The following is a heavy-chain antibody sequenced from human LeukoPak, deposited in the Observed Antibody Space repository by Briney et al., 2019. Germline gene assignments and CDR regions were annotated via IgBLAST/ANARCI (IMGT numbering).Heavy chain of an antibody. Sequence: ASVKVSCKASGYTFTGYYVHWVRQAPGQGLEWMGWMNPNSGGTNSAQKFQGRVTMTRDTSISTAYMELSSLRPDDTAVYYCARGYYSDSSGYYPIWGQGTLVTVSS. CDR2: MNPNSGGT. CDR3: ARGYYSDSSGYYPI. V-gene: IGHV1-2*02. CDR1: GYTFTGYY. J-gene: IGHJ4*02. D-gene: IGHD3-22*01.